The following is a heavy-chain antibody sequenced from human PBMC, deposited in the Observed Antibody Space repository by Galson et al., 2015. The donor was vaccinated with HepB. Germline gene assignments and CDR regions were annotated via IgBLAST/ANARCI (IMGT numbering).Heavy chain of an antibody. V-gene: IGHV1-18*04. CDR2: ISTYNGNT. CDR3: ARGAFYADTSGANWFDP. J-gene: IGHJ5*02. Sequence: VKVSCKASGYSFTTYDIHWVRQAPGQGLEWMGWISTYNGNTKSVQNFQDRVTMTTDTATATAYMELRNLRSDDTAVYYCARGAFYADTSGANWFDPWGQGTPVIVSS. D-gene: IGHD3-22*01. CDR1: GYSFTTYD.